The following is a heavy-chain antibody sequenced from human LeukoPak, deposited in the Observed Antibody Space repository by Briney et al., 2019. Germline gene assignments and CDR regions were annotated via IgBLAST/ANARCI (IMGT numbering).Heavy chain of an antibody. J-gene: IGHJ4*02. Sequence: GGSLRLSCAASGFTFSNAWMSWVRQAPGKGLEWVGRIKSKTDGGTTDYAAPVKGRFTISRDDSKNTLYLQMNSLKTEDTAVYYCTAKGLDFWSGYFDYWGQGTLVTVSS. CDR2: IKSKTDGGTT. D-gene: IGHD3-3*01. CDR1: GFTFSNAW. V-gene: IGHV3-15*01. CDR3: TAKGLDFWSGYFDY.